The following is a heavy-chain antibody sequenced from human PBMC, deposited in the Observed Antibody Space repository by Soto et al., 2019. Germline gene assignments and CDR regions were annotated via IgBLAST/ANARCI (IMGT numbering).Heavy chain of an antibody. D-gene: IGHD3-3*01. CDR2: INPSGGST. J-gene: IGHJ4*02. CDR1: GYTFTSYY. CDR3: AREGGGLRFLENIDY. V-gene: IGHV1-46*01. Sequence: QVQLVQSGAEVKKPGASVKVSCKASGYTFTSYYMHWVRQAPGQGLEWMGIINPSGGSTSYAQKFQGRVTMTRDTSTSTVYMELSSLRSEDTAVYYCAREGGGLRFLENIDYWGQGPLVTVSS.